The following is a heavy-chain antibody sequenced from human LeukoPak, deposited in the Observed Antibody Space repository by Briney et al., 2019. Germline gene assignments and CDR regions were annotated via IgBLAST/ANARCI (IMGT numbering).Heavy chain of an antibody. CDR1: GFTFTSHW. CDR2: IKNDGNDT. D-gene: IGHD3-16*01. V-gene: IGHV3-74*01. CDR3: ARDMNPTVFDF. Sequence: GGSLRLSCAASGFTFTSHWIHWVRQTPGKGLVWVSGIKNDGNDTACADSVKGRFTISRDNAKNTLYLQMDSLRAEDTAVYYCARDMNPTVFDFWGQGTLVTVSS. J-gene: IGHJ4*02.